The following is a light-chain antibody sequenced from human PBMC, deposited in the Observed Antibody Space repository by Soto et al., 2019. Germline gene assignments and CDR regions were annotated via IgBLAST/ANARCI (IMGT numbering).Light chain of an antibody. V-gene: IGKV1-39*01. J-gene: IGKJ4*01. CDR2: GAS. CDR3: KPSHSTPLT. Sequence: DIQVIQSPSSLSASVGDRVTITCRASRRISTYLNWYQHKPGKAPKLLIYGASSLQSGVPSRFSGSGSGTDFTLTISSLHPEDSATYYCKPSHSTPLTFGGGTNLEI. CDR1: RRISTY.